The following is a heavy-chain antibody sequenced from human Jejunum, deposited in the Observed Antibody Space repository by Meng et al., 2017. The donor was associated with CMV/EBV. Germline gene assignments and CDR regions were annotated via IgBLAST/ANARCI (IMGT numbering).Heavy chain of an antibody. V-gene: IGHV3-30*02. CDR2: LRYDGSNK. CDR1: GFTLSIYG. J-gene: IGHJ4*02. CDR3: ARRVEWSDC. D-gene: IGHD3-3*01. Sequence: VQWLESGGGLVQPGGSLRLSCAASGFTLSIYGMHWVRQAPGKGLEWVAFLRYDGSNKYYTESVRGRFTISRDNSKNTLYLQMNNLRVEDTAVYFCARRVEWSDCWGQGTLVTVSS.